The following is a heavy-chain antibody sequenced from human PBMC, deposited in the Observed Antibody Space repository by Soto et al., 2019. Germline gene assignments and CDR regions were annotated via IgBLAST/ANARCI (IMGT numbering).Heavy chain of an antibody. Sequence: SETLSLTCTVSGGSISSGDYYWSWIRQPPGKGLERIGYIYYSGSTYYNPSLKSRVTISVDTSKNQFSLKLSSVTAADTAVYYCARRTSGYDWAFDYWGQGTLVTVSS. CDR3: ARRTSGYDWAFDY. CDR1: GGSISSGDYY. V-gene: IGHV4-30-4*01. J-gene: IGHJ4*02. D-gene: IGHD5-12*01. CDR2: IYYSGST.